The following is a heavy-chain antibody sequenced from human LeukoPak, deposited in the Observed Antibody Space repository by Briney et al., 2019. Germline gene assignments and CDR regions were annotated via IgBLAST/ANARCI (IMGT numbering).Heavy chain of an antibody. D-gene: IGHD3-9*01. CDR1: GFIFSNHA. CDR3: ARAGVIRYTVWLINCYMDV. CDR2: ISGNGGST. V-gene: IGHV3-64*01. Sequence: AGGSLRLSCAASGFIFSNHAMQWVRQAPGKGLEYVSAISGNGGSTYYANSVKGRFNISRDNSKNTLYLQMDSLRAEDMAVYYCARAGVIRYTVWLINCYMDVWRKGTTVTVSS. J-gene: IGHJ6*03.